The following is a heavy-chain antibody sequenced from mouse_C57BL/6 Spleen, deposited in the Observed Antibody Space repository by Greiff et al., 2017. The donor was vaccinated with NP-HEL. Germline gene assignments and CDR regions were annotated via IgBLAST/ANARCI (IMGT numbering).Heavy chain of an antibody. Sequence: VQLQQSGAELVRPGASVTLSCKASGYTFTDYEMHWVKQTPVHGLEWIGAIDPETGGTAYNQKFKGKAILTADKSSSTAYMELRSLTSEDSAVYYCTRRSLGGYYFDYWGQGTTLTVSS. CDR2: IDPETGGT. D-gene: IGHD4-1*01. CDR3: TRRSLGGYYFDY. CDR1: GYTFTDYE. V-gene: IGHV1-15*01. J-gene: IGHJ2*01.